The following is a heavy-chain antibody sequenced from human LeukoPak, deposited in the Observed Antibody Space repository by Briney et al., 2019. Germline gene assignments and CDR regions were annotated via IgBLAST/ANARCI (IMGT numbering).Heavy chain of an antibody. Sequence: GGSLRLSCAASGFTFSDAWMNWVRQAPGKGLEWVGRIKRETDGGTTDYAAPVKGRFTISRDDSKNTLYLQMNSLKTEDTAVYYCTTGNWGPYWGQGTLVTVSS. CDR1: GFTFSDAW. CDR2: IKRETDGGTT. J-gene: IGHJ4*02. CDR3: TTGNWGPY. V-gene: IGHV3-15*07. D-gene: IGHD7-27*01.